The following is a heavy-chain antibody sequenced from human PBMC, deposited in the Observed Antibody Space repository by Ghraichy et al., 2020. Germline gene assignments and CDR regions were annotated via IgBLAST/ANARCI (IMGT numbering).Heavy chain of an antibody. CDR3: AKTLNNGYCSGGSCYSGWFDP. Sequence: GGSLRLSCAASGFTFSSYAMSWVRQAPGKGLEWVSAISGSGGSTYYADSVKGRFTISRDNSKNTLYLQMNSLRAEDTAVYYCAKTLNNGYCSGGSCYSGWFDPWGQGTLVTVSS. CDR1: GFTFSSYA. D-gene: IGHD2-15*01. V-gene: IGHV3-23*01. J-gene: IGHJ5*02. CDR2: ISGSGGST.